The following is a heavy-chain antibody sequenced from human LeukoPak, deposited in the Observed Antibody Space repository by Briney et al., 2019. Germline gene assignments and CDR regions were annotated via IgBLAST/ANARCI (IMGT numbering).Heavy chain of an antibody. CDR3: ARGRTAMVFDY. CDR1: GGSISSYY. J-gene: IGHJ4*02. D-gene: IGHD5-18*01. CDR2: IYYSGST. Sequence: SETLSLTCTVSGGSISSYYWSWIRQPPGKGLEWIGYIYYSGSTNYNPSLKSRVTISVDTSKNQFSLKLSFVTAADTAVYYCARGRTAMVFDYWGQGTLVTVSS. V-gene: IGHV4-59*01.